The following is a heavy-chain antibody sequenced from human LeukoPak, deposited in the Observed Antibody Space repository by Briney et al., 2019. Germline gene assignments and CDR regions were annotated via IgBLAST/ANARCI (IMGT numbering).Heavy chain of an antibody. CDR2: IYYSGST. J-gene: IGHJ6*03. D-gene: IGHD6-6*01. CDR3: ARIKYSSSSAASNYYYYYMDV. V-gene: IGHV4-59*12. Sequence: SETLSLTCTVSGGSISSYYWSWIRQPPGKGLEWIGYIYYSGSTNYNPSLKSRVTISVDTSKNQFSLRLSSVTAADTAVYYCARIKYSSSSAASNYYYYYMDVWGKGTTVTVSS. CDR1: GGSISSYY.